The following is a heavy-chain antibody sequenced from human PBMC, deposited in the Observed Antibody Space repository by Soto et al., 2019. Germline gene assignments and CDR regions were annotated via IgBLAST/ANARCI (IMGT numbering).Heavy chain of an antibody. CDR3: ATGWFGEFVYYFDY. D-gene: IGHD3-10*01. V-gene: IGHV1-18*01. CDR1: GYTFTSYA. J-gene: IGHJ4*02. CDR2: TSAYNGNT. Sequence: ASVKVSCKASGYTFTSYAISWVRQAPGQGLEWMGWTSAYNGNTNYAQKLQGRVTMTTDTSTSTAYMELRSLRSDDTAVYYCATGWFGEFVYYFDYWGQGTLVTVSS.